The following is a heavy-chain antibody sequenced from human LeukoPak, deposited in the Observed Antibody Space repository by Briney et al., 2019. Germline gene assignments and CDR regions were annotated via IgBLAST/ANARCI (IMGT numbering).Heavy chain of an antibody. CDR3: ARAAPNYYYGMDV. V-gene: IGHV4-31*03. Sequence: SETLSLTCTVSGGSISSGGYYWSWIRQHPGKGLEWIGYIYYSGNTYYNPSLKSRVTISVDTSKNQFSLKLSSVTAADTAVYYCARAAPNYYYGMDVWGQGTTVTVSS. CDR2: IYYSGNT. J-gene: IGHJ6*02. CDR1: GGSISSGGYY.